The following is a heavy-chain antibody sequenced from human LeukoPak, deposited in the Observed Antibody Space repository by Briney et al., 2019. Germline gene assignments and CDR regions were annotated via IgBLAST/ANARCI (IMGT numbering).Heavy chain of an antibody. CDR1: GGSISSYY. J-gene: IGHJ5*02. Sequence: SETLSLTCTVSGGSISSYYWSWIRQPPGKGLEWIGYIYYSGSTNYNPSLKSRVTISEDMSKNQFSLKLTSVTAADTAVYYCARLGYYDSSRTARAFDPWGQGTLVTVSS. CDR2: IYYSGST. V-gene: IGHV4-59*01. D-gene: IGHD3-22*01. CDR3: ARLGYYDSSRTARAFDP.